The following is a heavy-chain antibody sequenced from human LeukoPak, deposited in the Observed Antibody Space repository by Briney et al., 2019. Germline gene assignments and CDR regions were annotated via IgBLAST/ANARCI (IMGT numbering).Heavy chain of an antibody. Sequence: PGGSLRLSCEASGFTVSSNYMSWVRQAPGKGLEWVSVIYSGGSTYYADSVKGRFTISRDNSKNTLYLQMNSLRAEDTAVYYCARARSEVRGVIMVFDYWGQGTLVTVSS. J-gene: IGHJ4*02. CDR3: ARARSEVRGVIMVFDY. CDR1: GFTVSSNY. V-gene: IGHV3-53*01. D-gene: IGHD3-10*01. CDR2: IYSGGST.